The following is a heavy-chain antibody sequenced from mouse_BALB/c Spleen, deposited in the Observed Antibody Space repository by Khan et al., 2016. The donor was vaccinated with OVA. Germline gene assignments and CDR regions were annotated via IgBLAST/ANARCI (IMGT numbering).Heavy chain of an antibody. CDR2: IDPFNGST. Sequence: VQLKQSGPELMKPGASVKISCKASGYSFTTYYIHWVKQSHGKSLEWIGYIDPFNGSTTYNQKFKGKATLTVDKSASTAYMHLSRLTSADSAVYYCARHGTSSWFAYWGQVTLVTVSA. D-gene: IGHD1-1*01. V-gene: IGHV1S135*01. CDR1: GYSFTTYY. J-gene: IGHJ3*01. CDR3: ARHGTSSWFAY.